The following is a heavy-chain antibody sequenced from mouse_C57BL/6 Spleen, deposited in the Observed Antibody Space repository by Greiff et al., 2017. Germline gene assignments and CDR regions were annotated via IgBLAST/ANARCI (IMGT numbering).Heavy chain of an antibody. CDR1: GYTFTSYT. D-gene: IGHD1-1*01. CDR2: INPSSGYT. V-gene: IGHV1-4*01. CDR3: ARGAYGSSYGDWYFDV. Sequence: VHLVESGAELARPGASVKMSCKASGYTFTSYTMHWVKQRPGQGLEWIGYINPSSGYTKYNQKFKDKATLTADKSSSTAYMQLSSLTSEDSAVYYCARGAYGSSYGDWYFDVWGTGTTVTVSS. J-gene: IGHJ1*03.